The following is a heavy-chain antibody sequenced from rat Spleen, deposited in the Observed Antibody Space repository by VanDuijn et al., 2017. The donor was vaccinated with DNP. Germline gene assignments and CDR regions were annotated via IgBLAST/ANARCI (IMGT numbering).Heavy chain of an antibody. CDR3: ARSGSYGGHWFAY. Sequence: EVQLVESGGGLVQAGRSLKLSCAASGFTFSDYNMAWVRQAPKKGLEWVTTIIFDGSPTYYRDSVKGRFTISRDNARSTLYLQMDSLRSEDTATYYCARSGSYGGHWFAYWGQGTLVTVSS. J-gene: IGHJ3*01. CDR2: IIFDGSPT. CDR1: GFTFSDYN. V-gene: IGHV5S10*01. D-gene: IGHD1-1*01.